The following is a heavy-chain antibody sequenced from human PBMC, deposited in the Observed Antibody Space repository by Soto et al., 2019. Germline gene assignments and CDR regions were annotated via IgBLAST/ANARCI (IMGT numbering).Heavy chain of an antibody. CDR1: GFTFSSYW. CDR3: ARAYEWLHEPGWFDP. J-gene: IGHJ5*02. V-gene: IGHV3-7*01. Sequence: EVQLVESGGGLVQPGGSLRLSCAASGFTFSSYWMSWVRQAPGKGLEWVANIKQDGSEKYYVDSVKGRFTISRDNAKNSLYLQMNSLRAEDTAVYYCARAYEWLHEPGWFDPWGRGTLVTVSS. CDR2: IKQDGSEK. D-gene: IGHD5-12*01.